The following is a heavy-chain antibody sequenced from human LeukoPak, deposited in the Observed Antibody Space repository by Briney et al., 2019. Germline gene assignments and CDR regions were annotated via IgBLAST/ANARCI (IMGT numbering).Heavy chain of an antibody. V-gene: IGHV3-7*01. J-gene: IGHJ3*02. CDR3: ARDWVQDIVVVVAANDAFDI. D-gene: IGHD2-15*01. CDR2: IKQDGSEK. Sequence: GGSLRLSCAASGFTFSSYSMNWVRQAPGKGLEWVANIKQDGSEKYYVDSVKGRFTISRGNAKNSLYLQMNSLRAEDTAVYYCARDWVQDIVVVVAANDAFDIWGQGTMVTVSS. CDR1: GFTFSSYS.